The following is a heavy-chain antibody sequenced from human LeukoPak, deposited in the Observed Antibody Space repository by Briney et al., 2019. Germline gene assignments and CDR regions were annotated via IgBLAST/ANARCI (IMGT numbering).Heavy chain of an antibody. V-gene: IGHV1-2*02. D-gene: IGHD5-12*01. J-gene: IGHJ5*02. CDR1: GYSFTNYY. CDR3: ARGATAQYFDP. CDR2: INPRSGGT. Sequence: ASVKVSCKASGYSFTNYYIHWVRQAPGQGLEWMGWINPRSGGTNSAQRFRGRVTMTRDTSIETAYMEMSRLTSDDTAVYYCARGATAQYFDPWGQGTLVTVSS.